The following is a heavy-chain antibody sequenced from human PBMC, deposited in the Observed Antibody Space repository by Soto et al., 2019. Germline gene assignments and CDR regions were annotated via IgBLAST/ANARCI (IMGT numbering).Heavy chain of an antibody. D-gene: IGHD6-19*01. Sequence: SCAASGFTFSSYAMSWVRQASGKGLEWVSGISGSGDSTYYADSVKGRFTISRDNSKNTLYLQMNSLRAEDTAVYYCAKGVPGIAVAGTGYFQHWGQGTLVTVSS. V-gene: IGHV3-23*01. J-gene: IGHJ1*01. CDR1: GFTFSSYA. CDR2: ISGSGDST. CDR3: AKGVPGIAVAGTGYFQH.